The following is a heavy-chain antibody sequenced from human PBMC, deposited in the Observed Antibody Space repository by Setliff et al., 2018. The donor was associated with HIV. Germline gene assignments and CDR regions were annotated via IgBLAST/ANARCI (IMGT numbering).Heavy chain of an antibody. Sequence: ASVKVSCKASGYSFTSYAVNWVRQAPGQGLEWMGWINTHTGDPSYAQVFTGRFVFSLDASVSTAYLQISSLKAEDTAVYYCARGGSYSHGAFDIWGQGTMVTVSS. V-gene: IGHV7-4-1*02. CDR1: GYSFTSYA. J-gene: IGHJ3*02. CDR2: INTHTGDP. D-gene: IGHD1-26*01. CDR3: ARGGSYSHGAFDI.